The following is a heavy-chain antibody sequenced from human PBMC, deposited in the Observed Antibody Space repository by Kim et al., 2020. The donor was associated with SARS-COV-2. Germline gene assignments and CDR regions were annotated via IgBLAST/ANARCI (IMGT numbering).Heavy chain of an antibody. J-gene: IGHJ4*02. Sequence: GGSLRLSCTTSGFTFTGHAMSWVRQAPGKGLEWVSSIDGSDGTTYYVDSVKRRFSISRDDSKNTLYLQMSALRADATAAYYCLKGGWGWIWDYWVQGPLV. D-gene: IGHD6-19*01. V-gene: IGHV3-23*01. CDR3: LKGGWGWIWDY. CDR1: GFTFTGHA. CDR2: IDGSDGTT.